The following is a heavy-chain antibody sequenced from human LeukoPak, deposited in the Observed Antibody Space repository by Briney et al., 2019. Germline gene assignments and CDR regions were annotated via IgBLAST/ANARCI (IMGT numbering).Heavy chain of an antibody. CDR3: TTDPRPFLEWLLSFDY. CDR2: IESKTDGGTT. D-gene: IGHD3-3*01. J-gene: IGHJ4*02. Sequence: PGGSLRLSCEASGFTFSNAWMSWVRQAPGKGLEWVGRIESKTDGGTTDYAAPVKGRFTISRDDSKNTLYLQMNSLKTEDTAVYYCTTDPRPFLEWLLSFDYWGQGTLVTVSS. V-gene: IGHV3-15*04. CDR1: GFTFSNAW.